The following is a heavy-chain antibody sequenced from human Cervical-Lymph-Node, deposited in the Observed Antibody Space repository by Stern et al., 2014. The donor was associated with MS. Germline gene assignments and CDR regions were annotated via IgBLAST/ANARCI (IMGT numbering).Heavy chain of an antibody. CDR1: GGTFSTYA. CDR2: IIPIIGTA. Sequence: VHLVESGAEVKKPGSSVKVSCKASGGTFSTYAISWVRQAPGQGLEWMGGIIPIIGTANYAQKFQGRVTITADESTTTAYMELSGLRSEDTAVYYCASGGRSSWYFDLWGRGTLVTVSS. J-gene: IGHJ2*01. CDR3: ASGGRSSWYFDL. V-gene: IGHV1-69*01. D-gene: IGHD6-6*01.